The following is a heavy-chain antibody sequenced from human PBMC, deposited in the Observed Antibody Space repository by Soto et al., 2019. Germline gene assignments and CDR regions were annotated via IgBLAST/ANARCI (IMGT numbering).Heavy chain of an antibody. V-gene: IGHV3-30-3*01. CDR1: GFTFSSYA. Sequence: GGSLRLSCAASGFTFSSYAMHWVRQAPGKGLEWVAVISYDGSNKYYADSVKGRFTISRDNSKNTLYLQMNSLRAEDTAVYYCARTSIAAAGNYYYYGMDVWGHGTTVTVSS. CDR3: ARTSIAAAGNYYYYGMDV. J-gene: IGHJ6*02. CDR2: ISYDGSNK. D-gene: IGHD6-13*01.